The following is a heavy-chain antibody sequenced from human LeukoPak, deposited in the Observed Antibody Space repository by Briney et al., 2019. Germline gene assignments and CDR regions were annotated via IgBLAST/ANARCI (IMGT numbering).Heavy chain of an antibody. CDR2: IYHSGST. Sequence: SETLSLTCTVSGYSISSGYYWGWIRQPPGKGLEWIGSIYHSGSTYYNPSLKSRVTISIDTSKNQFSLKLSSVTAADTAVYYCARHAGGHYYASGTYYNWFDPWGQGTLVTISS. J-gene: IGHJ5*02. V-gene: IGHV4-38-2*02. CDR1: GYSISSGYY. D-gene: IGHD3-10*01. CDR3: ARHAGGHYYASGTYYNWFDP.